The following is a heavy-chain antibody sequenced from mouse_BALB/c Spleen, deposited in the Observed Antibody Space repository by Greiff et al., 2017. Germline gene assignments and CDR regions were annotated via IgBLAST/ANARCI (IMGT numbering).Heavy chain of an antibody. CDR1: GYTFTDYA. V-gene: IGHV1S137*01. CDR3: ARLLRPPYAMDY. D-gene: IGHD1-2*01. Sequence: QVQVKQSGAELVRPGVSVKISCKGSGYTFTDYAMHWVKQSHAKSLEWIGVISTYYGDASYNQKFKGKATMTVDKSSSTAYMQLTRLTSEDSAIYYCARLLRPPYAMDYWGQGTSVTVSS. J-gene: IGHJ4*01. CDR2: ISTYYGDA.